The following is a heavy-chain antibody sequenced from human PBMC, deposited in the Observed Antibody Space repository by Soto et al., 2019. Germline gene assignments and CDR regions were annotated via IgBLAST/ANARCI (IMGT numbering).Heavy chain of an antibody. J-gene: IGHJ3*02. V-gene: IGHV1-69*06. CDR1: GGTFSSYA. Sequence: SVKVSCKASGGTFSSYAISWVRQAPGQGLEWMGGIIPIFGTANYAQKFQGRVTITADKSTSTAYMELSSLRSEDTAVYYCARVDDYGDGDDAFDIWGQGTMVTVSS. CDR2: IIPIFGTA. CDR3: ARVDDYGDGDDAFDI. D-gene: IGHD4-17*01.